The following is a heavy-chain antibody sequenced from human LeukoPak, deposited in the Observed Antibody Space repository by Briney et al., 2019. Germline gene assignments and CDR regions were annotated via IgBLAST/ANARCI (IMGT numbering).Heavy chain of an antibody. Sequence: SETLSLTCTVSGGSISSSSYYWGWIRQPPGKGLEWIGSIYYSGNTYYNPSLESRVTISVDTSKNQFSLKLRSVTAADTAIYYCARDGYSGSDALWGQGTLVTVSS. CDR3: ARDGYSGSDAL. J-gene: IGHJ4*02. CDR1: GGSISSSSYY. D-gene: IGHD5-12*01. CDR2: IYYSGNT. V-gene: IGHV4-39*07.